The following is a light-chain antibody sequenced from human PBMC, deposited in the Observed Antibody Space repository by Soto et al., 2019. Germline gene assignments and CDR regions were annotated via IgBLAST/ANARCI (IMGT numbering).Light chain of an antibody. CDR2: GAS. V-gene: IGKV3-20*01. Sequence: EIVLTQSPGTLSLSPGERATLSCRASQSVSSTYLAWYQQKPGQAPRLLIYGASSRATGIPDRFSGSGSGTDFTLTITTLEPEDVVVYYCQQYGTSPFSFGGGTKVEIK. CDR1: QSVSSTY. J-gene: IGKJ4*01. CDR3: QQYGTSPFS.